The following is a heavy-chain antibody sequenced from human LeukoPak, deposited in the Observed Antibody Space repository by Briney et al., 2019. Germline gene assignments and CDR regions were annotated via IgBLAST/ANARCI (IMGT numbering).Heavy chain of an antibody. CDR1: GFTFSSYA. J-gene: IGHJ4*02. D-gene: IGHD4-17*01. Sequence: GGSLRLSCAASGFTFSSYAMSWVRQAPGKGLEWVSAISGSGGSTYYADSMRGRFTVSRDNSKNSLYLQMNRLRAEDTAVYFCARDGDNGDLYYFDSWGQGTLVTVSS. CDR2: ISGSGGST. V-gene: IGHV3-23*01. CDR3: ARDGDNGDLYYFDS.